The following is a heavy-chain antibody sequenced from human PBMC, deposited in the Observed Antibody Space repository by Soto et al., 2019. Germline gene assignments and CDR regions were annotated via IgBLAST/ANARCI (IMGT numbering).Heavy chain of an antibody. CDR3: ARPIQLWLVYYGMDV. J-gene: IGHJ6*02. Sequence: ASVKVSCKASGYTFTSYAMHWVRQAPGQRLEWMGWINAGNGNTKYSQKFQGRVTITRDTSASTAYMELSSLRSEDTAVYYCARPIQLWLVYYGMDVWGQGTTVTVSS. V-gene: IGHV1-3*01. D-gene: IGHD5-18*01. CDR1: GYTFTSYA. CDR2: INAGNGNT.